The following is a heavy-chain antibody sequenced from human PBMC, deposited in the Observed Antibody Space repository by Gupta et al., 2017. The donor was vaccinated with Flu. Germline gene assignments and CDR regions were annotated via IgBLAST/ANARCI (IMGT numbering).Heavy chain of an antibody. CDR3: ARDLLEGSVGLTNYYGMDV. CDR1: GFTFSSYG. Sequence: QVQLVESGGGVVQPGRSLRLSCAASGFTFSSYGMTWVRQAPGTGLEWVAVIWYDGSNKYYADSVKGRFTISRDNSKNTLYLQMNSLRAEDTAVYYCARDLLEGSVGLTNYYGMDVWGQGTTVTVSS. J-gene: IGHJ6*02. V-gene: IGHV3-33*01. CDR2: IWYDGSNK. D-gene: IGHD3-3*01.